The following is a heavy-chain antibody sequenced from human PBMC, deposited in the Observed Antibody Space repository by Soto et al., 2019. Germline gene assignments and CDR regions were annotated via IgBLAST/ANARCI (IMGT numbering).Heavy chain of an antibody. D-gene: IGHD1-26*01. CDR3: ARVSNTWEDDY. V-gene: IGHV3-48*02. J-gene: IGHJ4*02. CDR2: ISRGSDTI. Sequence: EVQLVESGGGLVQPGGSLRLSCVVSGFTFSDYGVNWVRQAPGKGLEWVSYISRGSDTIYYADSVKGRFAISRDNAKNSLFLQMNSLRDEDTALYYCARVSNTWEDDYWGQGTLVTVSS. CDR1: GFTFSDYG.